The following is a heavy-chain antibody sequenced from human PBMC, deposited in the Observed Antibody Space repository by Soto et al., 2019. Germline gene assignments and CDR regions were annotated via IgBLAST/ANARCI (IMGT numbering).Heavy chain of an antibody. D-gene: IGHD3-22*01. CDR3: ARDRDYDSSGYYFPFDY. CDR1: GGSISSYY. J-gene: IGHJ4*02. V-gene: IGHV4-59*01. Sequence: SETLSLTCTVSGGSISSYYWSWIRQPPGKGLEWIGYIYYSGSTNYNLSLKSRVTISVDTSKNQFSLKLSSVTAADTAVYYCARDRDYDSSGYYFPFDYWGQGTLVTVSS. CDR2: IYYSGST.